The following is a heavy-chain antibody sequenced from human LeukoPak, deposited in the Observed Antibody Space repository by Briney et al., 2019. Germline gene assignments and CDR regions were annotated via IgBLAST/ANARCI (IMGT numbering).Heavy chain of an antibody. CDR1: GFTFSSYS. V-gene: IGHV3-21*01. CDR2: ISSSSSYI. Sequence: PGRSLRLSCAASGFTFSSYSMNWVRPAPGKGLEGVSSISSSSSYIYYADSVKSRFTISRDNAMNSLYQQMNSLRAEDTAVYYCARVTSNVNYGMDVWGQGTTVTVSS. CDR3: ARVTSNVNYGMDV. J-gene: IGHJ6*02.